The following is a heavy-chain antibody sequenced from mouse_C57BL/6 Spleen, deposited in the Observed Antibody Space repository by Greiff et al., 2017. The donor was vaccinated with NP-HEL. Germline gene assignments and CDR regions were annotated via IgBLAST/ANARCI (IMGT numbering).Heavy chain of an antibody. CDR2: INPGSGGT. CDR1: GYAFTNYL. D-gene: IGHD1-1*01. J-gene: IGHJ2*01. Sequence: VQLQQSGAELVRPGTSVKVSCKASGYAFTNYLIEWVKQRPGQGLEWIGVINPGSGGTNYNEKFKGKATLTADKSSSTAYMQLSSLTSEDSAVYFCARRGGLLEYFDYWGQSTTLTVSS. CDR3: ARRGGLLEYFDY. V-gene: IGHV1-54*01.